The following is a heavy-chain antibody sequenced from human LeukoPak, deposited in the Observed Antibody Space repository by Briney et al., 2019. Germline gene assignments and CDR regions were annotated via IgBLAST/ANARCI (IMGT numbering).Heavy chain of an antibody. CDR1: GFTLSTFA. J-gene: IGHJ4*02. V-gene: IGHV3-64D*06. CDR2: IITNGGST. CDR3: VKGATVALLNYFDH. Sequence: GGSLRLSCSASGFTLSTFAMHWVRQAPGKGLEYVSGIITNGGSTSYADPVKGGFTISRNNSKNTLYLQMSSLRPEDTAVYYCVKGATVALLNYFDHWGQGTLVTVSS. D-gene: IGHD6-19*01.